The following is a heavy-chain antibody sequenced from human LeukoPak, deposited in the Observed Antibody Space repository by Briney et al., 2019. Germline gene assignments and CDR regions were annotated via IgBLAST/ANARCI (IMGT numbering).Heavy chain of an antibody. CDR1: GFTFSSYA. CDR3: AGSPKYSSSWYEYFQH. V-gene: IGHV3-30*01. D-gene: IGHD6-13*01. CDR2: ISHDGSIK. J-gene: IGHJ1*01. Sequence: PGGSLRLSCAASGFTFSSYAMHWVRQAPGKGLEWVAAISHDGSIKYHADSVKGRFTISRDNSKNTVYLQMNSLRAEDTAVYFCAGSPKYSSSWYEYFQHWGQGTLVTVSS.